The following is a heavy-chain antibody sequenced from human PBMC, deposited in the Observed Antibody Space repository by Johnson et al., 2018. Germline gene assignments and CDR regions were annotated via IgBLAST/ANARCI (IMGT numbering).Heavy chain of an antibody. D-gene: IGHD3-22*01. J-gene: IGHJ3*02. Sequence: VQLQQWGAGLLKPTETLSLTCAVYGGSFSGYYWSWIRQPPGKGLEWVSAISGSGGSTSYADSVKGRFPISRDNSKNTLYLQMNSLRAEDTGVYYWAKDYYDSSGYLAAAFDIWGQGTMVTVSS. V-gene: IGHV3-23*01. CDR3: AKDYYDSSGYLAAAFDI. CDR1: GGSFSGYY. CDR2: ISGSGGST.